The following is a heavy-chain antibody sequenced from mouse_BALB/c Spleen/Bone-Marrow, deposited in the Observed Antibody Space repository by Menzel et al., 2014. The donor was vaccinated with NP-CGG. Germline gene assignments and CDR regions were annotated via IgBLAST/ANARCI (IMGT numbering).Heavy chain of an antibody. D-gene: IGHD2-1*01. V-gene: IGHV1-7*01. CDR3: ARSRGKYAMDY. CDR2: INPSTGYT. Sequence: QVQLQQSGAELAKPGASVKMSCKASGYTFSNYWMHWVKQRPGQGLEWIGYINPSTGYTEYNQKFKDKATLTADKSSSTAHMQLSSLTSEDSAVYYCARSRGKYAMDYWGQGTSVTVSS. CDR1: GYTFSNYW. J-gene: IGHJ4*01.